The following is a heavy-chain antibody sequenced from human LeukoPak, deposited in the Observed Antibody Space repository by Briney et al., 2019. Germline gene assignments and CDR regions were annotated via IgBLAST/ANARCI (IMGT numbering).Heavy chain of an antibody. CDR2: INYNGVT. CDR1: GGSITSYY. V-gene: IGHV4-59*08. J-gene: IGHJ5*02. Sequence: PSETLSLTCTVSGGSITSYYCSWIRQSPGKGLEWIGYINYNGVTNYNPSLRSRVTISVDTSKNHFSLKLSSVTAADTAVYYCARHESYGDANWFDPWGQGTLVTVSS. D-gene: IGHD4-17*01. CDR3: ARHESYGDANWFDP.